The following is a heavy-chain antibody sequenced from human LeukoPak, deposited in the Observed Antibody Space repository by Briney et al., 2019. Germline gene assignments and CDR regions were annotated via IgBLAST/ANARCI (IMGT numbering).Heavy chain of an antibody. J-gene: IGHJ4*02. CDR1: GFPFSRFW. V-gene: IGHV3-74*01. Sequence: PGGSLRLSCAASGFPFSRFWMHWVRHVPGKGLMWVSRINPDGTNTLYADSVKGRFTISRDNAKNTVYLQMNSLRAEDTSLYYCARDIPSPLGYWGQGTLVTVSS. CDR3: ARDIPSPLGY. CDR2: INPDGTNT.